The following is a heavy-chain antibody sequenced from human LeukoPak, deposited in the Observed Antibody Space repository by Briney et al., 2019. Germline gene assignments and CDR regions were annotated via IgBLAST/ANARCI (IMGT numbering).Heavy chain of an antibody. CDR1: GFTFSSYS. V-gene: IGHV3-21*04. CDR2: ISSSSSYI. CDR3: ARVLSGRGSLYDYYYYMDV. Sequence: GGSLRLSCAASGFTFSSYSMNWVRQAPGKGLEWVSSISSSSSYIYYADSVKGRFTISRDIFKNTLYLQMNSLRAEDTAVYYCARVLSGRGSLYDYYYYMDVWGKGTTVTISS. J-gene: IGHJ6*03. D-gene: IGHD3-10*01.